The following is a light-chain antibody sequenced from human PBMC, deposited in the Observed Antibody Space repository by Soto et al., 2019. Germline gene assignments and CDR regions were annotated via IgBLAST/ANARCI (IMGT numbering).Light chain of an antibody. CDR3: CSYAGDKTYV. J-gene: IGLJ1*01. CDR1: GSDVRTYNL. V-gene: IGLV2-23*01. CDR2: EAS. Sequence: QSVLTQPASVSGSPGQSITISCTVTGSDVRTYNLVSWYQQHPGKVPKLIIYEASKRPSGVSNRFSGSQPGNTASLTVSGLQAKDEADYCCCSYAGDKTYVFGSETKVTVL.